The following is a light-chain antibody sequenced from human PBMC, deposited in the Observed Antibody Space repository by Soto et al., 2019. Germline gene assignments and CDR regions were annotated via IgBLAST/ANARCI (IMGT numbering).Light chain of an antibody. CDR2: ENN. Sequence: QSLLTQPPSVSEAPGQRVTISCTGSSSNIGAGYEAHWYQQVPGTAPKLLIYENNYRPSGVPDRFSGSKSGTSASLAITGLQAEDEAEYYCQSYDSSLSGYVFGTGTKLTVL. CDR3: QSYDSSLSGYV. CDR1: SSNIGAGYE. J-gene: IGLJ1*01. V-gene: IGLV1-40*01.